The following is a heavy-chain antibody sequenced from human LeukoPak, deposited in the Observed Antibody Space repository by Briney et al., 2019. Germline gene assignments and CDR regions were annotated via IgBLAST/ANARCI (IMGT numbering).Heavy chain of an antibody. CDR3: ARAPTSGVAAAGTKG. CDR2: ISSSSSYI. V-gene: IGHV3-21*01. CDR1: GFTFSSYS. Sequence: PGGSLRLSCAASGFTFSSYSMNWVRQAPGKGLEWVSSISSSSSYIYYADSVKGRFTISRDNAKNSLYLQMNSLRAEDTAVYYCARAPTSGVAAAGTKGWGQGTLVTVSS. D-gene: IGHD6-13*01. J-gene: IGHJ4*02.